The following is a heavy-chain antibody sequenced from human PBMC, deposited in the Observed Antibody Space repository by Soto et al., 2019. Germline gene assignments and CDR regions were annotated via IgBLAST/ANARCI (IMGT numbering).Heavy chain of an antibody. D-gene: IGHD6-19*01. CDR3: ASASVAGRFDY. Sequence: QVQLQESGPGLVKPSKTLSLTCTVSGGSISSYYWSWIRQPPGKGLEWIGYIYYSGSTNYNPSLKSRVTISVDTSKNQFSLKLSSVTAADTAVYYCASASVAGRFDYWGQGTLVSVSS. CDR2: IYYSGST. CDR1: GGSISSYY. J-gene: IGHJ4*02. V-gene: IGHV4-59*01.